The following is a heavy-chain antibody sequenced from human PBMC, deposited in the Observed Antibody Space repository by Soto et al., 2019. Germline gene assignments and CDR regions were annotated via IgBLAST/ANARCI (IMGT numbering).Heavy chain of an antibody. Sequence: QITLKESGPTLVKPTQTLTLTCTLSGFSLSTGGVGVGWIRQSPGKALEWLAVIYWDDVKHYSPSLERRLTTTKDPPKSEVVLTMTNMAPVDTATYYCARKGSGAYALDYWGQGILVTVSS. CDR2: IYWDDVK. J-gene: IGHJ4*02. CDR1: GFSLSTGGVG. D-gene: IGHD4-17*01. V-gene: IGHV2-5*02. CDR3: ARKGSGAYALDY.